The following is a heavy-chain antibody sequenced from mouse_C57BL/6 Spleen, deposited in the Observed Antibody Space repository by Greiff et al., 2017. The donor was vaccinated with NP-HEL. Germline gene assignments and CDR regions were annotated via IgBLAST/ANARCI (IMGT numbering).Heavy chain of an antibody. J-gene: IGHJ2*01. V-gene: IGHV5-6*01. CDR2: ISSGGSYT. CDR1: GFTFSSYG. CDR3: AREGSRFDY. Sequence: EVKLMESGGDLVKPGGSLKLSCAASGFTFSSYGMSWVRQTPDKRLEWVATISSGGSYTYYPDSVKGRFTISRDNAKNTLYLQMSSLKSEDTAMYYCAREGSRFDYWGQGTTLTVSS.